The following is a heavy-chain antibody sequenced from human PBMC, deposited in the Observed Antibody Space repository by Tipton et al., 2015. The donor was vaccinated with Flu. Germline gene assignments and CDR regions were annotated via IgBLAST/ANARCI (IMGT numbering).Heavy chain of an antibody. J-gene: IGHJ4*02. CDR3: ATKFASWGVWEPRDY. V-gene: IGHV4-39*07. CDR2: IYFTGTS. D-gene: IGHD3-10*01. CDR1: GGSISTNSFY. Sequence: TLSLTCTVSGGSISTNSFYWAWIRQPPGKGLEWIGSIYFTGTSHYNPSLNSRATISADTSKKQFSLKLTSVTAADTAVYYCATKFASWGVWEPRDYWGQGTLVTVSS.